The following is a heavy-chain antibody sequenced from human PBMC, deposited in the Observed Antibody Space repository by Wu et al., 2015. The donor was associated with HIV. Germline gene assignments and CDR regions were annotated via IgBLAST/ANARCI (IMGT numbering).Heavy chain of an antibody. J-gene: IGHJ6*02. V-gene: IGHV1-69*18. CDR2: IIPLFGTA. CDR1: GGTFSRYA. CDR3: ARVLGHYYDSSGSLTYYYYGMDV. Sequence: QVQLVQSGAEVKKPGASVKVSCKASGGTFSRYAINWVRQAPGQGLDWMGRIIPLFGTANYAQKFQGRVTLSADESTSTAYMELRSLRSDDTAVYYCARVLGHYYDSSGSLTYYYYGMDVWGQGP. D-gene: IGHD3-22*01.